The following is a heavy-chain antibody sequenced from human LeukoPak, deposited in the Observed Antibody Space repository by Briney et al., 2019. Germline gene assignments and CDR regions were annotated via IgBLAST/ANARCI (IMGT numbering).Heavy chain of an antibody. Sequence: ASVKVSCKASGYTFTSYGISWVRQAPGQGLEWMGWISAYNGNTNYAQKFQGRVTITADESTSTAYMELSSLRSEDTAVYYCARAPLADFWSGYYHSYYFDYWGQGTLVTVSS. CDR2: ISAYNGNT. CDR3: ARAPLADFWSGYYHSYYFDY. CDR1: GYTFTSYG. J-gene: IGHJ4*02. V-gene: IGHV1-18*01. D-gene: IGHD3-3*01.